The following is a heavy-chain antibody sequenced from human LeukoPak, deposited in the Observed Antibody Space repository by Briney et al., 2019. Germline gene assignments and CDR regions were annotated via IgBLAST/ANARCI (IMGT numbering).Heavy chain of an antibody. V-gene: IGHV4-39*01. Sequence: PSETLSLTYTVSGGSISSSSYYWGWIRQPPGKGLEWIGSIYYSGSTYYNPSLKSRVTISVDTSKNQFSLKLSSVTAADTAVYYCARQRPYYYDSSAPERWGQGTLVTVSS. J-gene: IGHJ4*02. CDR3: ARQRPYYYDSSAPER. CDR2: IYYSGST. D-gene: IGHD3-22*01. CDR1: GGSISSSSYY.